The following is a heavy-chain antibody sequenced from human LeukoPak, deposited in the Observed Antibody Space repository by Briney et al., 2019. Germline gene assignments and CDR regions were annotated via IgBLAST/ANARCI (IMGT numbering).Heavy chain of an antibody. CDR1: GGTFSSYA. Sequence: GASVKVSCKASGGTFSSYAISWVRQAPEQGLEWMGRIIPILGIANYAQKFQGRVTITADKSTSTAYMELSSLRSEDTAVYYCADCSSTSCYWYRYWGQGTLVTVSS. D-gene: IGHD2-2*01. CDR2: IIPILGIA. V-gene: IGHV1-69*04. J-gene: IGHJ4*02. CDR3: ADCSSTSCYWYRY.